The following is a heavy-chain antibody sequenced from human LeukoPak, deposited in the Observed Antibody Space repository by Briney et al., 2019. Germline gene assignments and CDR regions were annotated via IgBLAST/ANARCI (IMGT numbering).Heavy chain of an antibody. V-gene: IGHV1-24*01. CDR2: FDPEDGET. CDR3: ATGVNLPLDYYDSSGYRDY. D-gene: IGHD3-22*01. CDR1: GYTLTELS. J-gene: IGHJ4*02. Sequence: ASVKVSCKVSGYTLTELSMHWVRQAPGKGLEWTGGFDPEDGETIYAQKFQGRVTMTEDTSTDTAYMELSSLRSEGTAVYYCATGVNLPLDYYDSSGYRDYWGQGTLVTVSS.